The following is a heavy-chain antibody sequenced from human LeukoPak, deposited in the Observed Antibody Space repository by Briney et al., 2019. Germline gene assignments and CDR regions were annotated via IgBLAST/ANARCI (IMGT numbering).Heavy chain of an antibody. D-gene: IGHD3-16*02. V-gene: IGHV1-2*06. CDR3: AREASTYYDYVWRSYREDFDY. Sequence: ASVKVSCKASGYTFTGYYMHWVRQAPGQGLEWMGRINPNSGGTNYAQKFQGRVTMTRDTSISTAYMELSRLRSDDTAVYYCAREASTYYDYVWRSYREDFDYWGQGTLVTVSS. J-gene: IGHJ4*02. CDR2: INPNSGGT. CDR1: GYTFTGYY.